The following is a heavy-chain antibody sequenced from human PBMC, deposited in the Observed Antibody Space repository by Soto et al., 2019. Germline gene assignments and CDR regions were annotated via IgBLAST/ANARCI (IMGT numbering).Heavy chain of an antibody. D-gene: IGHD6-13*01. CDR3: ARHKDTSSRYLLPDN. Sequence: PSETLSLTCTVSGGSISSGSYYWGWIRQSPGKGLEWIGSIYYRGNTYYNTSPKSRVTISVDTSKHQFSLKMSSVTATDTAVYYCARHKDTSSRYLLPDNWGQGTLVTVSS. V-gene: IGHV4-39*01. J-gene: IGHJ4*02. CDR1: GGSISSGSYY. CDR2: IYYRGNT.